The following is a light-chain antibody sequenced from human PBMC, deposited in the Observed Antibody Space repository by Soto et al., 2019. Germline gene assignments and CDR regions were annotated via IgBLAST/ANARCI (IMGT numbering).Light chain of an antibody. Sequence: EIVLTQSPATLSLSPGERATLSCRASQSVRIFLAWYQQKPGQAPRLLIYEASDRATGTPARFSGSGSGTDFTLTISSLEPEDFAVYYCQQRGNWPLYTFGQGTKVE. CDR2: EAS. V-gene: IGKV3-11*01. J-gene: IGKJ2*01. CDR3: QQRGNWPLYT. CDR1: QSVRIF.